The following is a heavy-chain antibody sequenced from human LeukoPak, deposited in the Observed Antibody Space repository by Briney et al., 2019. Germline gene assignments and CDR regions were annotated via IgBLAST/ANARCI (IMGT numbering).Heavy chain of an antibody. CDR3: ARDSRSGYYYYYMDV. D-gene: IGHD3/OR15-3a*01. J-gene: IGHJ6*03. CDR1: GGSISNCY. V-gene: IGHV4-59*08. CDR2: IYYSGST. Sequence: SETLSLTCSVSGGSISNCYWSWIRQPPGKGLEWIGYIYYSGSTNYNPSLKSRVTILVDTSKNQFSLKLSSVTAADTAVYYCARDSRSGYYYYYMDVWGKGTTVTVSS.